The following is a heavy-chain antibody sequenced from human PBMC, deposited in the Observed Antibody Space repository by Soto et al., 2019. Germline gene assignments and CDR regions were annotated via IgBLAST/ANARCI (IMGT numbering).Heavy chain of an antibody. CDR2: INAGNGNT. Sequence: QVQLVQSGAEVKKPGASVKVSCKASGYTFTSYAMHWVRQAPGQRREWMGWINAGNGNTKYSQKFQGRVTITRDKSASTAYMELGSRRSEATAVYYCARGGSGYSYGLGYWGQGTLVTVSS. D-gene: IGHD5-18*01. CDR1: GYTFTSYA. J-gene: IGHJ4*02. CDR3: ARGGSGYSYGLGY. V-gene: IGHV1-3*01.